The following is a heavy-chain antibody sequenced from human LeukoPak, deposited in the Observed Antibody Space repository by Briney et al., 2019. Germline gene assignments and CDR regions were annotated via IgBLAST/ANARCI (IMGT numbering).Heavy chain of an antibody. CDR3: TRSDGHGFLI. CDR2: IIPIFGTA. V-gene: IGHV1-69*13. J-gene: IGHJ3*02. Sequence: GASVKVSCKASGGTFSSYAISWVRQAPGQGLEWMGGIIPIFGTANYAQKFQGRVTITADESTSTAYLELSSVRSQDTAVYYCTRSDGHGFLIWGQGTMVTVSS. CDR1: GGTFSSYA. D-gene: IGHD5-24*01.